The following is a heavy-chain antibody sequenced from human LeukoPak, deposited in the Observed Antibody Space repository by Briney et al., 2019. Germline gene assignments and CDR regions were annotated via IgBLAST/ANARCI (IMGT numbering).Heavy chain of an antibody. D-gene: IGHD3-9*01. V-gene: IGHV3-30*04. CDR3: ARDLKGSNYDILTGPIGAY. Sequence: GGSLRLSCAASGFTFSSYTMCWARQAPDKGLKWVAVISYDGGNKDYADSVKGRFTISRDNSKNTLSLQMNSLRPEDTAVYYCARDLKGSNYDILTGPIGAYWGQGTLVTVSS. J-gene: IGHJ4*02. CDR2: ISYDGGNK. CDR1: GFTFSSYT.